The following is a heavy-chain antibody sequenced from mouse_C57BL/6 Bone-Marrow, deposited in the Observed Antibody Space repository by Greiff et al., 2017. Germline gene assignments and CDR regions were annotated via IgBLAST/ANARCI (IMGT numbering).Heavy chain of an antibody. Sequence: QVQLKESGAELVKPGASVKLSCKASGYTFTEYTIHWVKQRSGQGLEWIGWFYPGSGSIKYNEKFKDKATLTADKSSSTVYMELSRVTSEESAVYFGARCEVCYDYDVRFAYWGQGTLLTVSA. CDR3: ARCEVCYDYDVRFAY. J-gene: IGHJ3*01. CDR1: GYTFTEYT. CDR2: FYPGSGSI. V-gene: IGHV1-62-2*01. D-gene: IGHD2-4*01.